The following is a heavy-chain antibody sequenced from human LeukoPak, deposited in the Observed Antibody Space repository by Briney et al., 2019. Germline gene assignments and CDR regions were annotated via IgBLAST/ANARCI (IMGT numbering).Heavy chain of an antibody. CDR2: IVSGGST. D-gene: IGHD6-19*01. CDR1: GGSISSYY. V-gene: IGHV3-53*01. Sequence: ETLSLTCTVSGGSISSYYWSWVRQAPGKGLDWVSSIVSGGSTYYADSVMGRFTISRDNSKNTLYLQMNSLRAEDTAIYYCARSRIEVAGTGGFDYWGQGTLVTVSS. CDR3: ARSRIEVAGTGGFDY. J-gene: IGHJ4*02.